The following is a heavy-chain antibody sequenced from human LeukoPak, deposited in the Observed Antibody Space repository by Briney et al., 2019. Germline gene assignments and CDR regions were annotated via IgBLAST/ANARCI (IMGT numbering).Heavy chain of an antibody. Sequence: GASVKVSCKASGYSFTSYGITWVREAPGQGPEWMRWISGSTGNTHYAQNVQGRVTMTTDTATSTAYMELRSLGSDDTAVYYCARVGRDCSSINCYWEDWFDPWGQGTLVIVSS. CDR1: GYSFTSYG. J-gene: IGHJ5*02. V-gene: IGHV1-18*01. CDR3: ARVGRDCSSINCYWEDWFDP. CDR2: ISGSTGNT. D-gene: IGHD2-2*01.